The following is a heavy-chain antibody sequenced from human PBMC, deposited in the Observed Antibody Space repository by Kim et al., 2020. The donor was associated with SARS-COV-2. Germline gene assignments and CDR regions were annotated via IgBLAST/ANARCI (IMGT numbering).Heavy chain of an antibody. Sequence: ASVKVSCKASGYTFTSYYMHWVRQAPGQGLEWMGIINPSGGSTSYAQKFQGRVTMTRDTSTSTVYMELSSLRSEDTAVYYCARDRQMVQLWLVVGQDNWFDPWGQGTLVTVSS. CDR1: GYTFTSYY. D-gene: IGHD5-18*01. CDR2: INPSGGST. J-gene: IGHJ5*02. CDR3: ARDRQMVQLWLVVGQDNWFDP. V-gene: IGHV1-46*01.